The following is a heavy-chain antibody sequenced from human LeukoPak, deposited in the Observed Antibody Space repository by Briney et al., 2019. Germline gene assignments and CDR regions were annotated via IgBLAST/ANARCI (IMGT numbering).Heavy chain of an antibody. D-gene: IGHD3-22*01. J-gene: IGHJ4*02. Sequence: SSETLSLTCAVYGGSFSGYYWSWIRQPPGKGLEWIGEINHSGSTNYNPSLKSRVTISIDKSKNQFFLNLSSVTAADTAVYYCAGLVGRYSSGLYYYYFDYWGQGTLVTVSS. CDR1: GGSFSGYY. V-gene: IGHV4-34*01. CDR2: INHSGST. CDR3: AGLVGRYSSGLYYYYFDY.